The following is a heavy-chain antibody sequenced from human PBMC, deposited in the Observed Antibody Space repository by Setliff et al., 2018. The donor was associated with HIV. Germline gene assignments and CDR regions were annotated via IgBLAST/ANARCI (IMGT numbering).Heavy chain of an antibody. CDR3: AGLSDFLDY. CDR2: INHSGTA. J-gene: IGHJ4*02. D-gene: IGHD2-21*01. CDR1: GGSLSSSY. V-gene: IGHV4-34*01. Sequence: PSETLSLTCAVYGGSLSSSYWTWIRQAPGKGLEWIGEINHSGTANNNPSLKSRVTMSLDRSKRQFSLKLTSLTAADTAVYYCAGLSDFLDYWGLGNLVTVSS.